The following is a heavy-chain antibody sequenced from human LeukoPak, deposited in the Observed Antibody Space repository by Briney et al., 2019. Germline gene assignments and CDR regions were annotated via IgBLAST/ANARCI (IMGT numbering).Heavy chain of an antibody. CDR1: GGSFSGYY. CDR2: INHSGRT. D-gene: IGHD6-13*01. V-gene: IGHV4-34*01. J-gene: IGHJ6*03. CDR3: ARDDLQLVRRLGGTTEYYYYYYMDV. Sequence: MPSETLSLTCAVYGGSFSGYYWSWIRQSPGKGLEWIGEINHSGRTNYKPSLKSRVTISLYTSKKQFSLKLTSVTAADTAVYFCARDDLQLVRRLGGTTEYYYYYYMDVWGKGTTVTVSS.